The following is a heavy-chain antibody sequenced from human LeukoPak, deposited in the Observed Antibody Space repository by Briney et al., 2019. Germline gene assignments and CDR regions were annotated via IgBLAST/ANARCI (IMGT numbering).Heavy chain of an antibody. CDR3: ARDYLYAFDY. Sequence: GGSLRLSCAASGFTFSSNSMNWVRQAPGKGLEWVAYISSGSSTIDYADPVKGRFTISRGNAKNSLSLQMNSLRDEDTAVYYCARDYLYAFDYWGQGTLVTVSS. CDR1: GFTFSSNS. CDR2: ISSGSSTI. J-gene: IGHJ4*02. D-gene: IGHD3-16*01. V-gene: IGHV3-48*02.